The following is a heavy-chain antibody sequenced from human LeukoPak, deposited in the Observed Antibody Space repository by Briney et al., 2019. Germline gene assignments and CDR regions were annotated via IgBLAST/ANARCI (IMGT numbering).Heavy chain of an antibody. V-gene: IGHV4-34*01. D-gene: IGHD3-3*01. Sequence: PSETLSLTCAVYGGSFSGYYWSWIRQPPGKGLEWIGEINHSGSTNYNPSLKSRVTISVDTSKNQFSLKLSSVTAADTAVYYCARVALQSITIFGVVIDYWGQGTLVTVSS. CDR3: ARVALQSITIFGVVIDY. J-gene: IGHJ4*02. CDR1: GGSFSGYY. CDR2: INHSGST.